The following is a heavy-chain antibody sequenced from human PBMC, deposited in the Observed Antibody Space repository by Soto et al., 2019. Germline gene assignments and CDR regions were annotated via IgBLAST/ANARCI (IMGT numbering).Heavy chain of an antibody. Sequence: PGGSLRLSCAASGFTFSSCAMHWVRQAPGKGLEWVSVITPSSASTYYADSVKGRFTISRDNSKNTLYLQMNSLRAEDTAVYYCAKDRKRMDVWGQGTTVTVSS. CDR1: GFTFSSCA. CDR3: AKDRKRMDV. CDR2: ITPSSAST. J-gene: IGHJ6*02. V-gene: IGHV3-23*01.